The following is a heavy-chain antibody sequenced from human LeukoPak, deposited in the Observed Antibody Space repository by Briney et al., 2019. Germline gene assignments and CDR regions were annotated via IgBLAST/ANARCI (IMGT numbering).Heavy chain of an antibody. V-gene: IGHV4-34*01. Sequence: SETLSLTCAVYGGSFSGYYWSWIRQPPGKGLEWIGEINHSGSTNYNPSLKSRVTISVDTSKNQFSLKLSSVTAADTAVYYCAGGDAGYWGQGTLVTVSS. CDR1: GGSFSGYY. CDR2: INHSGST. D-gene: IGHD3-10*01. CDR3: AGGDAGY. J-gene: IGHJ4*02.